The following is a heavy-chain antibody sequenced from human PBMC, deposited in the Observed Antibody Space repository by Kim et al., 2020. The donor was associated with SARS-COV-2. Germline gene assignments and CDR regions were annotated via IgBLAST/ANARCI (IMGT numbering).Heavy chain of an antibody. Sequence: SETLSLTCAVYGGSFSGYYWSWIRQPPGKGLEWIGEINHSGSTNYNPSLKSRVTISVDTSKNQFSLKLSSVTAADTAVYYCARGRRSGHKGGLDYWGQGT. CDR3: ARGRRSGHKGGLDY. V-gene: IGHV4-34*01. CDR2: INHSGST. D-gene: IGHD3-3*01. J-gene: IGHJ4*02. CDR1: GGSFSGYY.